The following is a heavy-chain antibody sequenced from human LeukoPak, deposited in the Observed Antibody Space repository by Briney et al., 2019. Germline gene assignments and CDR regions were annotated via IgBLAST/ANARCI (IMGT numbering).Heavy chain of an antibody. CDR3: AELGTTMIGGV. D-gene: IGHD3-10*02. CDR2: ISSSVSTI. CDR1: GFTFSSYE. V-gene: IGHV3-48*03. J-gene: IGHJ6*04. Sequence: HPGGSLSLSCAASGFTFSSYEMNWVRQAPGTGLEWVSYISSSVSTIYYADSVKARFTITRDNAKNSLYLQMNSKRAEDTAVYYCAELGTTMIGGVWGKGTTVTISS.